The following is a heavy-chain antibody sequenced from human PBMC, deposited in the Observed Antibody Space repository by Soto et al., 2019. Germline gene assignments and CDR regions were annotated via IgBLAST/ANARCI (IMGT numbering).Heavy chain of an antibody. V-gene: IGHV3-11*01. Sequence: QVQLVESGGGLVKPGGSLRLSCAASGFTFSDYYMSWIRQAPGKGLEWVSYISSSGSTIYYADSVKGRFTISRDNAKNSLYLKMNSLGAEDTAGYYCATYSGSNPEAFDIWGQGTMVTVSS. J-gene: IGHJ3*02. D-gene: IGHD1-26*01. CDR3: ATYSGSNPEAFDI. CDR2: ISSSGSTI. CDR1: GFTFSDYY.